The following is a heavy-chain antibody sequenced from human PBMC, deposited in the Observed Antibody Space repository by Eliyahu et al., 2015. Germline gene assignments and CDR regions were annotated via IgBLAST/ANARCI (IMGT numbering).Heavy chain of an antibody. CDR2: IWSDGSTK. D-gene: IGHD6-13*01. J-gene: IGHJ4*02. V-gene: IGHV3-33*01. Sequence: QVQLVESGGGVVQPGRSLRXSCXASGFTFRSYGMHWVRQAXGKGLEWVAVIWSDGSTKYSEDLVKGRFTISRDNSKNTLYLQMNSLRVEDTAVYYCARDAAGHDYWGQGTLVTVSS. CDR3: ARDAAGHDY. CDR1: GFTFRSYG.